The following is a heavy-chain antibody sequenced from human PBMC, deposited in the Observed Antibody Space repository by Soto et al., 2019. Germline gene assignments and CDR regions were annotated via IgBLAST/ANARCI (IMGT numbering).Heavy chain of an antibody. J-gene: IGHJ4*02. CDR1: GFSLSTRDVG. CDR3: AHCRGGVASF. Sequence: QITLNESGPTLVKPTQTLTLTCTFSGFSLSTRDVGVGWIRQPPGEALEWLGVVYWDDSKTYSPSLESRLTNPHDPSNNQLVLRKTKMDPVDTAPYYCAHCRGGVASFWGQGTLVTVSS. D-gene: IGHD2-2*01. V-gene: IGHV2-5*02. CDR2: VYWDDSK.